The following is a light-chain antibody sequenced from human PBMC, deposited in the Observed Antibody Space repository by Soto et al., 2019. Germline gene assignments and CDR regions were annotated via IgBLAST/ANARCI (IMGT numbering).Light chain of an antibody. CDR1: QSISSY. Sequence: DLQMTQSPSSLSASVGDRVTITCRASQSISSYLNWYRQKPGKAPELLIYAASSLQCGVPSRFSGSGSGIDFTLTISSLQPEDFATYYCQQSYSIPPTFGPGTKVDIK. CDR3: QQSYSIPPT. V-gene: IGKV1-39*01. CDR2: AAS. J-gene: IGKJ3*01.